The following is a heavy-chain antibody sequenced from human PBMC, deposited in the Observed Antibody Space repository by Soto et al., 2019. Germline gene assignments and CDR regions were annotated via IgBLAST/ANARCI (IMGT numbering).Heavy chain of an antibody. J-gene: IGHJ5*02. CDR1: GGSISSSSYY. V-gene: IGHV4-39*01. Sequence: PSETLSLTCTVSGGSISSSSYYWGWIRQPPGKGLEWIGSIYYSGSTYYNPSLKSRVTISVDTSKNQFSLKLSSVTAADTAVYYCASITAAGKEFDPWGQGTLVTVSS. CDR2: IYYSGST. D-gene: IGHD6-13*01. CDR3: ASITAAGKEFDP.